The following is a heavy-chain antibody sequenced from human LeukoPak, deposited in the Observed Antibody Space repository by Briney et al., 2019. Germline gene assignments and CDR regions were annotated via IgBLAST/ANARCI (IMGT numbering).Heavy chain of an antibody. CDR1: GFTFSSYA. Sequence: GRSLRLSCAASGFTFSSYAMSWVSQAPGKGLEWVSAISGSGGSTYYADSVKGRFTISRDNSKNTLYLQMNSLRAEDTAVYYCAKTYSSSWYPDYWGQGTLVTVSS. J-gene: IGHJ4*02. CDR3: AKTYSSSWYPDY. D-gene: IGHD6-13*01. V-gene: IGHV3-23*01. CDR2: ISGSGGST.